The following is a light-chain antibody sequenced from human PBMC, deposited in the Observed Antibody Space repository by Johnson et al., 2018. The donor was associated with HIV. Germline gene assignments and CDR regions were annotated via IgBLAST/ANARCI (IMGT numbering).Light chain of an antibody. J-gene: IGLJ1*01. CDR1: SSNIGKNS. CDR3: GTWDSSLSAHV. V-gene: IGLV1-51*01. Sequence: QSVLTQPPSVSAAPGQKVTIPCSGSSSNIGKNSVSWYQQLPGTAPKLLIYDSNKRPSGIPDRFSGSKSGTSATLGITGLQTGDEADYYCGTWDSSLSAHVFGTGTKVTVL. CDR2: DSN.